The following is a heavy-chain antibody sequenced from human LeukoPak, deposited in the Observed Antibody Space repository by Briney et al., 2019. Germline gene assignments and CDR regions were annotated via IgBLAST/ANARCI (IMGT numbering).Heavy chain of an antibody. V-gene: IGHV3-21*01. CDR3: ARDQGAEFDY. CDR1: GFTFSSYS. CDR2: ISSSSSYI. Sequence: GGSLRLSCAASGFTFSSYSMMWVRQAPGKGLEWVSSISSSSSYIYYADSVKGRFTISRDNAKNSLYLQMNSLRAEDTAVYYCARDQGAEFDYWGQGTLVTVSS. J-gene: IGHJ4*02. D-gene: IGHD1-26*01.